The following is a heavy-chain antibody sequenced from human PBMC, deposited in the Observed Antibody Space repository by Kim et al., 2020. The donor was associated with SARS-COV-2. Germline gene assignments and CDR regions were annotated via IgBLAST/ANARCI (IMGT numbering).Heavy chain of an antibody. D-gene: IGHD6-13*01. CDR1: GYSISSGYY. J-gene: IGHJ4*02. CDR3: ARAVIAAAVPYYFDY. CDR2: IYHSGST. V-gene: IGHV4-38-2*02. Sequence: SETLSLTCTVSGYSISSGYYWGWIRQPPGKGLECIGSIYHSGSTYYSPSLKSRVTISVDTSKNQFSLKLSSVTAADTAVYYCARAVIAAAVPYYFDYWGQGTLVTVSS.